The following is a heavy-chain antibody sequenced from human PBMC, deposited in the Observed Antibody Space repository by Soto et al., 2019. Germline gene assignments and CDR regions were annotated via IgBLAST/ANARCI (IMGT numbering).Heavy chain of an antibody. CDR2: ISAYNGNT. J-gene: IGHJ6*02. Sequence: QVQLVQSGAEVKKPGASVKVSCKASGYTFTSYGISWVRQAPGQGLEWMGWISAYNGNTNYAQKLQGRVTMTTDTSTSIADMELRSLRSDDTAVYYCAREGDYYDSSGYSAYYYYYGMDVWGQGTTVTVSS. D-gene: IGHD3-22*01. CDR1: GYTFTSYG. V-gene: IGHV1-18*01. CDR3: AREGDYYDSSGYSAYYYYYGMDV.